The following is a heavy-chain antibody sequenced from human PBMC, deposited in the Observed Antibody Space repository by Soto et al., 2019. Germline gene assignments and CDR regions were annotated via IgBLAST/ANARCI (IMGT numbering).Heavy chain of an antibody. CDR1: GYTFTGYY. J-gene: IGHJ4*02. CDR3: ARSYCGGDCYSPPDY. V-gene: IGHV1-2*02. Sequence: ASVKVSCKASGYTFTGYYMHWVLQAPGQGLEWMGWINPNSGGTNYAQKFQGRVTMTRDTSISTAYMELSRLRSDDTAVYYCARSYCGGDCYSPPDYWGQGTLVTVSS. D-gene: IGHD2-21*02. CDR2: INPNSGGT.